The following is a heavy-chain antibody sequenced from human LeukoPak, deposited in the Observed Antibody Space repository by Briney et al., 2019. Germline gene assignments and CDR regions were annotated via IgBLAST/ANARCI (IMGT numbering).Heavy chain of an antibody. J-gene: IGHJ4*02. D-gene: IGHD1-20*01. CDR2: IKSKTDGGTT. CDR3: TSNWNDIFFDY. Sequence: GGSLRLSCAASGFTFSNAWMSWVRQAPGKGLEWVGRIKSKTDGGTTDYAAPVKGRFTISRDDSKNTLYLQMNSLKTEDTAVYYCTSNWNDIFFDYWGQGTLVTVSS. V-gene: IGHV3-15*01. CDR1: GFTFSNAW.